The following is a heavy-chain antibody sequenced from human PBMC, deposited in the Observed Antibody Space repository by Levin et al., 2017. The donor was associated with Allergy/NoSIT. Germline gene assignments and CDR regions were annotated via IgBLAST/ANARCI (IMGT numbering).Heavy chain of an antibody. CDR2: IEYDGRNK. D-gene: IGHD3-10*01. V-gene: IGHV3-30*18. J-gene: IGHJ3*02. CDR1: GFTFSTYG. CDR3: AKDESITMVRGVNPDAFDI. Sequence: GESLKISCAASGFTFSTYGMHWVRQAPGKGLEWVAVIEYDGRNKYYADSVKGRFTIFRDNSKNTLYLQMNSLRAEDTAVYYCAKDESITMVRGVNPDAFDIWGQGTMVTVSS.